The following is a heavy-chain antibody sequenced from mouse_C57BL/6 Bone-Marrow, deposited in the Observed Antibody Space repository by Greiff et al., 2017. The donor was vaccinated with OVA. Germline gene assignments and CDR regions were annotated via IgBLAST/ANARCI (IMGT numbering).Heavy chain of an antibody. CDR3: AIGYYYGSYFDY. D-gene: IGHD1-1*01. Sequence: QVQLQQPGAELVKPGASVKVSCKASGYTFTSYWMHWVKQRPGQGLEWIGRIHPSDGDTNYNQKFKGKATLTVDKSSSTAYMQLSSLTSEDSAVYYCAIGYYYGSYFDYWGQGTTLTVSS. V-gene: IGHV1-74*01. CDR1: GYTFTSYW. CDR2: IHPSDGDT. J-gene: IGHJ2*01.